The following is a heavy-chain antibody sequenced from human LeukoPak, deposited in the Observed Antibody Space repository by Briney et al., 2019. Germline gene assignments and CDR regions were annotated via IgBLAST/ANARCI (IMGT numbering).Heavy chain of an antibody. CDR2: INSDGSST. V-gene: IGHV3-74*01. D-gene: IGHD3-3*01. CDR3: AHENYDFWSGYYTFDY. CDR1: GFTFSSYW. Sequence: GGSLRLSWAASGFTFSSYWMHWVRQAPGKGLVWVSRINSDGSSTSYADSVKGRFTISRDNAKNTLYLQMNSLRAEDTAVYYCAHENYDFWSGYYTFDYWGQGTLVTVSS. J-gene: IGHJ4*02.